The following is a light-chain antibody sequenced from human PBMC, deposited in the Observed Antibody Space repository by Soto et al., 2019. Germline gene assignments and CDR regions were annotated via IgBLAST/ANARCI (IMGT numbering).Light chain of an antibody. CDR3: SSFTSSVTLV. J-gene: IGLJ2*01. CDR2: DVS. Sequence: QSALTQPASVSGSPGQSITISCTGTSSDVGGYDYVSWYQQHPGKAPKLMIYDVSTRPSGLSNRFSGSKSGNTASLTISGLQAEDEADYYCSSFTSSVTLVFGGGTKLTVL. V-gene: IGLV2-14*03. CDR1: SSDVGGYDY.